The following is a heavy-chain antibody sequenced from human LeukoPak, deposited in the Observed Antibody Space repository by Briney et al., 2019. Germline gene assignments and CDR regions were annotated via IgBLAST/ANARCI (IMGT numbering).Heavy chain of an antibody. V-gene: IGHV4-39*07. CDR2: INHSGST. Sequence: KPSETLSLTCTVSGGSISSSSYYWGWIRQPPGKGLEWIGEINHSGSTNYNPSLKSRVTISVDTSKNQFSLKLSSVTAADTAVYYCARLWGLGYCSSTSCPSRDYWGQGTLVTVSS. CDR1: GGSISSSSYY. CDR3: ARLWGLGYCSSTSCPSRDY. D-gene: IGHD2-2*01. J-gene: IGHJ4*02.